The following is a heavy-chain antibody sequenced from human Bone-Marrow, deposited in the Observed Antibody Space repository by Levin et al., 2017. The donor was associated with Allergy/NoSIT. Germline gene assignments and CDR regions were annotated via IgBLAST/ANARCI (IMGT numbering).Heavy chain of an antibody. CDR3: AVGVVTQLRDGFQH. Sequence: PGGSLRLSCAVYGGSFSGYYWSWIRQPPGKGLEWIGEINHSGSTNYNPSLKSRVTISVDTSKNQFSLKLSSVTAADTAVYYCAVGVVTQLRDGFQHWGQGTLVTVSS. D-gene: IGHD3-3*01. CDR2: INHSGST. CDR1: GGSFSGYY. J-gene: IGHJ1*01. V-gene: IGHV4-34*01.